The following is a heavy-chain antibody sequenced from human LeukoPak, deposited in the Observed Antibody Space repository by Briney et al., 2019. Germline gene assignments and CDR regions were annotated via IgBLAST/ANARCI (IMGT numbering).Heavy chain of an antibody. D-gene: IGHD1-26*01. CDR2: INSDGSST. CDR1: GFTFSSYW. Sequence: GGSLRLSCAASGFTFSSYWMHRVRQAPGKGLVWVSRINSDGSSTSYADSVKGRFTISRDNAKNTLYLQMNSLRAEDTAVYYCAGEGWELLHFDYWGQGTLVTVSS. CDR3: AGEGWELLHFDY. V-gene: IGHV3-74*01. J-gene: IGHJ4*02.